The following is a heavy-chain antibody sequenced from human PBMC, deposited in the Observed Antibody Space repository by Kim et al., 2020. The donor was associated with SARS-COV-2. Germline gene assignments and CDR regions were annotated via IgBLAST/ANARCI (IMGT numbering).Heavy chain of an antibody. D-gene: IGHD3-10*01. Sequence: SGKYYADSVKGRFTISRDNAKNSLHLAMNSLRAEDTAVYYCAKEDWFRFDYWGQGTLVTVSS. CDR3: AKEDWFRFDY. V-gene: IGHV3-7*03. J-gene: IGHJ4*02. CDR2: SGK.